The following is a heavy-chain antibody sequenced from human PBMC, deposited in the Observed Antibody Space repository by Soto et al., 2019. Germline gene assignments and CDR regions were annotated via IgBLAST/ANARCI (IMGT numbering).Heavy chain of an antibody. CDR1: VGSISSSSYY. CDR3: ARNLYYDYVWGSYRYLYYFDY. Sequence: SETLSLTCTVSVGSISSSSYYWGWILQPPGKGLEWIGSIYYSGSTYYNPSLKSRVTISVDTSKNQFSLKLSSVTAADTAVYYCARNLYYDYVWGSYRYLYYFDYWGQGTLVTVSS. V-gene: IGHV4-39*01. J-gene: IGHJ4*02. CDR2: IYYSGST. D-gene: IGHD3-16*02.